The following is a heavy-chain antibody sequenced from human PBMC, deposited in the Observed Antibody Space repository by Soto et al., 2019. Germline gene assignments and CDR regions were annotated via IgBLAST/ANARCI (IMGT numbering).Heavy chain of an antibody. CDR2: IIPILGIA. J-gene: IGHJ5*02. CDR3: ARDKSSSWFKGYWFDP. V-gene: IGHV1-69*08. Sequence: QVQLVQSGAEVQKPGSSVKVSCKASGGTFSSYTISWVRQAPGQGLEWMGRIIPILGIANYAQKFQGRVTITADKSTSTAYMELSNLRSEYTAVYYCARDKSSSWFKGYWFDPWGQGTLVTVTS. D-gene: IGHD6-13*01. CDR1: GGTFSSYT.